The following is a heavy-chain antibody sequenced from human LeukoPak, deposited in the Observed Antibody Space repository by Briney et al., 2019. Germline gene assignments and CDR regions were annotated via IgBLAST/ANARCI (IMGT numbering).Heavy chain of an antibody. V-gene: IGHV6-1*01. CDR1: GDSVSRNSAA. Sequence: SQTLSLTCAISGDSVSRNSAAWNWIRQSPSRGLEWLGRTYYRSTWGHDYALSVKSRMTIAPDTSKNQFSLQLNSVTPEDTAVYYCARDILGEGSAWGQGTLVTVSS. J-gene: IGHJ5*02. CDR2: TYYRSTWGH. CDR3: ARDILGEGSA.